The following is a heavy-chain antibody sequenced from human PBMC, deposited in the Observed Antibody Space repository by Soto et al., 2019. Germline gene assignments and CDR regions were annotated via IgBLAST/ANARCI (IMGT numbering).Heavy chain of an antibody. Sequence: SETLSLTCAVYGGSFSGYYWSWIRQPPGKGLEWIGEINHSGSTNYNPSLKSRVAISVDTSKNQFSLKLSSVTAADTAVYYCARWGGLRFLEWLPNTLYYYYGMDVWGQGTTVTVSS. CDR1: GGSFSGYY. CDR2: INHSGST. D-gene: IGHD3-3*01. V-gene: IGHV4-34*01. CDR3: ARWGGLRFLEWLPNTLYYYYGMDV. J-gene: IGHJ6*02.